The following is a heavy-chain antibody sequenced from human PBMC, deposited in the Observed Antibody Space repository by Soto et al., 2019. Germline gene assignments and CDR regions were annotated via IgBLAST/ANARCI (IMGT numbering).Heavy chain of an antibody. D-gene: IGHD2-21*02. Sequence: LSLTCTVSGGSVSSGRNYWNWIRQPPGKGLEWIGYMYYSGSTNYNPSLKSRVTISVDTSKNQFSLKLTSVTAADTAVYYCARGSHCGGDCYSGYYYYYGMDVWGQGTTVTVSS. CDR1: GGSVSSGRNY. CDR3: ARGSHCGGDCYSGYYYYYGMDV. CDR2: MYYSGST. V-gene: IGHV4-61*01. J-gene: IGHJ6*02.